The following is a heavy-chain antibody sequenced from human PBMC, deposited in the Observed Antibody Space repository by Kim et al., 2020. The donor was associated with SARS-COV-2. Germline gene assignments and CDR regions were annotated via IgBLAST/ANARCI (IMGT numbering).Heavy chain of an antibody. D-gene: IGHD1-26*01. V-gene: IGHV3-23*01. Sequence: GGSLRLSCAASGFTFTSYAMTSVRQAPEKGLEWVSTISGSGATSYYADSVKGRFTISRDNSKNTLYLQMNSLRTDDTAVYYCAARRGGTYYFDYWGQGTL. CDR2: ISGSGATS. J-gene: IGHJ4*02. CDR1: GFTFTSYA. CDR3: AARRGGTYYFDY.